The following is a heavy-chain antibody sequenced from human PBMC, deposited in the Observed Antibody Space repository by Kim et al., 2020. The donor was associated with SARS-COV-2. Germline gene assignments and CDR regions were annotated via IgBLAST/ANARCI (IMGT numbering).Heavy chain of an antibody. CDR3: AWEEAYCGGDCYSSFDY. Sequence: SVKVSCKASGGTFSSYAISWVRQAPGQGLEWMGGIIPIFGTANYAQKFQGRVTITADESTSTAYMELSSLRSEDTAVYYCAWEEAYCGGDCYSSFDYWGQGTLVTVSS. CDR1: GGTFSSYA. CDR2: IIPIFGTA. D-gene: IGHD2-21*02. J-gene: IGHJ4*02. V-gene: IGHV1-69*13.